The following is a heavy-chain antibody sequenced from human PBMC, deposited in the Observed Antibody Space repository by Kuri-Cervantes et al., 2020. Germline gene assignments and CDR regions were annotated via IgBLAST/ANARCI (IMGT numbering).Heavy chain of an antibody. CDR2: ISAYNGNT. CDR3: ARERGGDFWSGYYDY. D-gene: IGHD3-3*01. Sequence: ASVKVSCKASGYTFTSYDINWVRQATGQGLEWMGWISAYNGNTNYAQKLQGRVTMTTDTSTSTAYMELRSLRSEDTAVYYCARERGGDFWSGYYDYWGQGTLVTVSS. J-gene: IGHJ4*02. V-gene: IGHV1-18*01. CDR1: GYTFTSYD.